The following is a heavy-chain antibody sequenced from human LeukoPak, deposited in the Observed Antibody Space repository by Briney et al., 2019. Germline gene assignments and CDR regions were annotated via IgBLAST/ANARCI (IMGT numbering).Heavy chain of an antibody. V-gene: IGHV3-23*01. D-gene: IGHD7-27*01. CDR1: GFTFSNYA. CDR2: ISGSGGAT. CDR3: AKGLNSGLGYYFDY. J-gene: IGHJ4*02. Sequence: GGSLRLSCAASGFTFSNYAMNWVRQAPGKGLEWVSAISGSGGATYYADSVKGRFTISRDNSKNTLYLQMNSLRAEDTAIYYCAKGLNSGLGYYFDYWGQGTLVTVSS.